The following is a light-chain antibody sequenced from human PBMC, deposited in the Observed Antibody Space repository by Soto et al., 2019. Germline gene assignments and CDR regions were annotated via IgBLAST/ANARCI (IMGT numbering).Light chain of an antibody. V-gene: IGKV3-11*01. CDR2: DTS. J-gene: IGKJ4*01. CDR3: YKQYIGPPLT. CDR1: QSVDNY. Sequence: EIVLTQSPATLSLSPGERATLSCRASQSVDNYFSWFQQQRGHAPRLLIYDTSNRAAGILDRFSCSGCWTDLAITISSLVPEDFEVYYCYKQYIGPPLTFGGGTKVEIK.